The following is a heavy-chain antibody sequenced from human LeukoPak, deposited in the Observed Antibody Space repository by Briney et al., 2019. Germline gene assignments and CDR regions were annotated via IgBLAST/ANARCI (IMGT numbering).Heavy chain of an antibody. V-gene: IGHV4-38-2*02. CDR1: GYSISSGYY. D-gene: IGHD3-10*01. CDR2: IYHSGST. Sequence: SETLSLTCTVSGYSISSGYYWGWIRQPPGKGLEWIGTIYHSGSTYYNSSLTSRVTISVDTSKNQFSLKLSSVTAADTAVYYCARVVWFGENYFDYWGQGILVTVSS. CDR3: ARVVWFGENYFDY. J-gene: IGHJ4*02.